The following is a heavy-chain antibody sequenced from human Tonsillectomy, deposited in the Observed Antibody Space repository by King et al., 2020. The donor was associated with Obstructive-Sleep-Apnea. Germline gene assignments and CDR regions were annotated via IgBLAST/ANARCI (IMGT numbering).Heavy chain of an antibody. CDR2: ISGGGGST. V-gene: IGHV3-23*04. CDR3: ARVEWFGELLEKFHYGMDV. CDR1: GLTFNNYA. J-gene: IGHJ6*02. D-gene: IGHD3-10*01. Sequence: VQLVESGGGLVQPGGSLRLSCAASGLTFNNYAMSWVRQAPGKGLEWVSAISGGGGSTYYADSVKGRFTISRDNSKNTVHLQMSDLRAEDTAVYYCARVEWFGELLEKFHYGMDVWGQGTMVTVSS.